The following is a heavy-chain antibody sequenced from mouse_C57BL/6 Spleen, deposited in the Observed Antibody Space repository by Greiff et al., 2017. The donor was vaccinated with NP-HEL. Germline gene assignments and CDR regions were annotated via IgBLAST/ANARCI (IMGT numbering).Heavy chain of an antibody. Sequence: EVKLMESGGGLVKPGGSLKLSCAASGFTFSSYAMSWVRQTPEKRLEWVATISDGGSYTYYPDNVKGRFTISRDNAKNNLYLQMSHLKSEDTAMYYCARGSMAPFDYWGQGTTLTVSS. D-gene: IGHD1-1*02. V-gene: IGHV5-4*03. CDR3: ARGSMAPFDY. J-gene: IGHJ2*01. CDR2: ISDGGSYT. CDR1: GFTFSSYA.